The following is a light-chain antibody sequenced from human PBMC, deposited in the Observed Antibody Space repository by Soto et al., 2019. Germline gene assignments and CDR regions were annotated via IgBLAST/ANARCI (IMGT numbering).Light chain of an antibody. CDR3: QQVGCSPPFT. CDR1: RSVSSTY. CDR2: GAS. J-gene: IGKJ5*01. Sequence: IVSTQSPGTLSLSPGERATLSCRASRSVSSTYLAWYQQRPGQAPSLLIYGASSRASDIPDRFSGSGSGTDFTLTISRLEPEDFAVYYCQQVGCSPPFTFGQGRRLEIK. V-gene: IGKV3-20*01.